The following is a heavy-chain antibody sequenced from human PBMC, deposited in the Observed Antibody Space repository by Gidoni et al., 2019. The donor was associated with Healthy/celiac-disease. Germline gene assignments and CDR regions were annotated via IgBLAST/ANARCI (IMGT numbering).Heavy chain of an antibody. V-gene: IGHV3-23*01. CDR3: ADSGYCTNGVCSGYYGMDV. CDR1: GFPFSSSA. Sequence: EVQLLESGGGLVQPGGSLRLSCAASGFPFSSSAMSWVRQAPGKGLEWVSAISGSGGSTYYADSVKGRFTISRDNSKNTLYLQMNSLRAEDTAVYYCADSGYCTNGVCSGYYGMDVWGQGTTVTVSS. D-gene: IGHD2-8*01. CDR2: ISGSGGST. J-gene: IGHJ6*02.